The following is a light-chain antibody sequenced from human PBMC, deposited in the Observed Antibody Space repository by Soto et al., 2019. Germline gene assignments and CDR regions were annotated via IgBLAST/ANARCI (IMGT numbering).Light chain of an antibody. V-gene: IGKV1-13*02. CDR3: QQFNTYPS. CDR2: DAS. CDR1: QGISSA. J-gene: IGKJ4*01. Sequence: AIQVTQSPSSLSASVGDRVTITCRASQGISSALAWYQQKPGKAPKLLIYDASSLESGVPSRFSGSGSGTDFTLTISSLQPEDLATYYCQQFNTYPSFGGGTKVDIK.